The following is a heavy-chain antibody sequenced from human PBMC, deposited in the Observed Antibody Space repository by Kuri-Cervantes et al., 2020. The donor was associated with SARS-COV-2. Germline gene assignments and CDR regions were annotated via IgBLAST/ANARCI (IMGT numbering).Heavy chain of an antibody. J-gene: IGHJ4*02. D-gene: IGHD3-22*01. V-gene: IGHV4-34*01. CDR1: GGSFSGYY. CDR2: INHSGST. CDR3: ARGGSMIVVRRYFDY. Sequence: SQTLSLTCAVYGGSFSGYYWSWIRQPPGKGPEWIGEINHSGSTNYNPSLKSRVTISVDTSKNQFSLKLSSVTAADTAVYYCARGGSMIVVRRYFDYWGQGTLVTVSS.